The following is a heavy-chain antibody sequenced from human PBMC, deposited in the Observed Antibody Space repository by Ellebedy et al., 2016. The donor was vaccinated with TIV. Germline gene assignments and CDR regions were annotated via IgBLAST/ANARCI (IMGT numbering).Heavy chain of an antibody. D-gene: IGHD4-17*01. V-gene: IGHV3-7*01. CDR2: VNQDGSEN. CDR3: ATDGSYGDYRSPTHAFEM. CDR1: GFSFRSYW. Sequence: GGSLRLSCGASGFSFRSYWMTWVRQAPGKGLEWVANVNQDGSENYVVDSVKGRFTVSRDNAQNSLFLQMNSLRAEDTAVYYCATDGSYGDYRSPTHAFEMWGQGTLVTVSS. J-gene: IGHJ3*02.